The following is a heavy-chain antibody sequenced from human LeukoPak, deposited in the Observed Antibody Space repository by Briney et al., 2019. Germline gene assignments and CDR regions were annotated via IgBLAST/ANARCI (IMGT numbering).Heavy chain of an antibody. D-gene: IGHD1-20*01. CDR3: ARDASNWSAFDS. J-gene: IGHJ5*01. V-gene: IGHV1-2*06. CDR1: GYTFSGYS. CDR2: INPNSGVT. Sequence: ASVKVSCKASGYTFSGYSMHWVRQAPGQGLKWMGRINPNSGVTYYAQKFQGRVTMTSDTSITTAYMELSSLTSDDTATYYCARDASNWSAFDSWGQGTLVIVSS.